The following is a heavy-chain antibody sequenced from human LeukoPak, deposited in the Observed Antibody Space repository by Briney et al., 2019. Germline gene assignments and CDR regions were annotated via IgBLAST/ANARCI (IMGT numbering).Heavy chain of an antibody. CDR2: IYYSGST. D-gene: IGHD3-10*01. V-gene: IGHV4-61*01. Sequence: SETLSLTCGVSGGSVSSGSYYWSWIRQPPGKGLEWIGYIYYSGSTNYNPSLKSRVTISVDTSKNQFSLKLSSVTAADTAVYYCARVRGVISGKNNWFDPWGQGTLVTVSS. CDR3: ARVRGVISGKNNWFDP. J-gene: IGHJ5*02. CDR1: GGSVSSGSYY.